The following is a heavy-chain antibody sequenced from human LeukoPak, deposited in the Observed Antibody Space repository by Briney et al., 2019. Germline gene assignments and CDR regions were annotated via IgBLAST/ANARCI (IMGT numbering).Heavy chain of an antibody. J-gene: IGHJ5*02. CDR3: ARLTSYGSSPVNWFDP. Sequence: GESLRLSCAASGFTFSTYAMSWVRQAPGKGLEWVSGINDTGRGTYYADSVKGRFTISRDNSKNTLYLQMNSLRAEDTAVYYCARLTSYGSSPVNWFDPWGQGTLVTVSS. D-gene: IGHD6-13*01. V-gene: IGHV3-23*01. CDR2: INDTGRGT. CDR1: GFTFSTYA.